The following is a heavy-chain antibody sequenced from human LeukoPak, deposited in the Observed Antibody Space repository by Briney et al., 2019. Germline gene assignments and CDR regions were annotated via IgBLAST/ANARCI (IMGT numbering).Heavy chain of an antibody. Sequence: PGGSLRLSCAASGFTVSSNYMSWVRQAPGKGLEWVSVIYSGDNTYYADSVKGRFTISRDISKNTLYLQMNSRRAEDTAVYYCARQIEWELTDYWGQGTLVTVSP. CDR1: GFTVSSNY. V-gene: IGHV3-66*04. CDR2: IYSGDNT. CDR3: ARQIEWELTDY. D-gene: IGHD1-26*01. J-gene: IGHJ4*02.